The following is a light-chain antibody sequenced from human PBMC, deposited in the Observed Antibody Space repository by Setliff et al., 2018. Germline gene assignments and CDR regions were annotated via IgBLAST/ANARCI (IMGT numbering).Light chain of an antibody. CDR3: LLYFGATVV. V-gene: IGLV7-43*01. Sequence: VVTQEPSVTVSPGGTVTLTCASSTGTVTSGHYSSWLQRKPGQAPRPLIFSTTNPYSWTPARMSGPLLGGKAALTLSGVEPEDEATYYCLLYFGATVVFGGGTKVTVL. CDR2: STT. CDR1: TGTVTSGHY. J-gene: IGLJ2*01.